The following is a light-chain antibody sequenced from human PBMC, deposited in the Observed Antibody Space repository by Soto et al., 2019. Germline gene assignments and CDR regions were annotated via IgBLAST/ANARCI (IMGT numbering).Light chain of an antibody. Sequence: QSVLTQPASVSGSPGQSITISCTGTSSDVGGYNYVSWYQQHPGKAPKLMIYEVSNRPSGVSHRFSGSKSGNTASLTISGLQAEDEADYYCSSYTSSSTVFGTGTKLTVL. CDR2: EVS. CDR3: SSYTSSSTV. V-gene: IGLV2-14*01. CDR1: SSDVGGYNY. J-gene: IGLJ1*01.